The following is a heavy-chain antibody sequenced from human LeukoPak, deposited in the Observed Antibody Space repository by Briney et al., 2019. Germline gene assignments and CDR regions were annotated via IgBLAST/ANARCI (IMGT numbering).Heavy chain of an antibody. CDR2: ISGSGGST. CDR1: GFTFSSYA. D-gene: IGHD3-22*01. Sequence: PGRSLRLSCAASGFTFSSYAMSWVRQAPGKGLEWVSAISGSGGSTYYADSVKGRFTISRDNSKNTLYLQMNSLRAEDTAVYYCANWLYYDSSGYTFDYWGQGTLVTVSS. V-gene: IGHV3-23*01. J-gene: IGHJ4*02. CDR3: ANWLYYDSSGYTFDY.